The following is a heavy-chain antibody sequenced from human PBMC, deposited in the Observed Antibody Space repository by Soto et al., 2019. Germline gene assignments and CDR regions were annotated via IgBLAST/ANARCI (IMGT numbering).Heavy chain of an antibody. CDR3: ARESPATVTTTFDY. D-gene: IGHD4-17*01. J-gene: IGHJ4*02. Sequence: KQSQTLSLTCAIFGDSVSSNSATWNWIRQSPSRGLEWLGRTYYRSKWYNDYVVSVRSRITINPDTSKNQFSLQLNSVTPEDTAVYYCARESPATVTTTFDYWGQGALVTVSS. V-gene: IGHV6-1*01. CDR1: GDSVSSNSAT. CDR2: TYYRSKWYN.